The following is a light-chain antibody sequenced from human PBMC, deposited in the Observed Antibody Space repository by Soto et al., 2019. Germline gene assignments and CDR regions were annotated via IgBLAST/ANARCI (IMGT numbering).Light chain of an antibody. CDR1: SSNIGGNS. CDR3: GSWDSSLSADV. V-gene: IGLV1-51*01. CDR2: GDN. J-gene: IGLJ1*01. Sequence: QSVMTQPPSVSAAPGQKVTISCSGSSSNIGGNSVSWYQQLPGTAPKLLIYGDNKRPSGIPDRFSGSKSGTSATLGITGFQTGDEADYYCGSWDSSLSADVFGTGTKLTVL.